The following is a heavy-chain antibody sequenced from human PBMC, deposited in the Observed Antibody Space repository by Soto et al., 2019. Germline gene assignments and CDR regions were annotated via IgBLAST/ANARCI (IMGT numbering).Heavy chain of an antibody. CDR1: GFSLTTSGVG. D-gene: IGHD3-3*01. CDR2: IYWDDDK. V-gene: IGHV2-5*02. Sequence: QITLKESGPTLVKPTQTLTLTCTFSGFSLTTSGVGVGWIHQPPGKALEWLALIYWDDDKRYSPSLKSRLTITKDTSKNQVVLTMTNMDPVDTGTYYCAHRRAIFGVVYGLDVWGQGTTVTVSS. J-gene: IGHJ6*02. CDR3: AHRRAIFGVVYGLDV.